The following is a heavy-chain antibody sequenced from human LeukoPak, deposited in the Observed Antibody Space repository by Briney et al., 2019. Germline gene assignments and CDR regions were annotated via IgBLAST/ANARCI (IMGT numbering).Heavy chain of an antibody. CDR2: IGTTSDVT. CDR1: GFTFSNYE. V-gene: IGHV3-48*03. Sequence: GGSLRLSCAASGFTFSNYEMNWVRQAPGKGLEWVSYIGTTSDVTYYADSVRGRFTISRDNAKNSLYLQMNSLRAEDTAVYYCARWDSSGWSTYWGQGSLVTVSS. J-gene: IGHJ4*02. CDR3: ARWDSSGWSTY. D-gene: IGHD6-13*01.